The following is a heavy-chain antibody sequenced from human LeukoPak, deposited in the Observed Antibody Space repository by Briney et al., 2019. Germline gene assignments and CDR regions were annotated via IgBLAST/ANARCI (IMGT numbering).Heavy chain of an antibody. CDR3: ARDGEYCSAGCTSHSYSYGLDV. J-gene: IGHJ6*02. CDR2: IWYDGSNK. D-gene: IGHD2-15*01. V-gene: IGHV3-33*08. CDR1: GVTFSNYA. Sequence: GGSLRLSCAASGVTFSNYALSWVRQAPGKGLEWVSLIWYDGSNKYYADSVKGRFTISRDDSKNTVYLQMNSLRAEDMSVYYCARDGEYCSAGCTSHSYSYGLDVWGQGTTVTVSS.